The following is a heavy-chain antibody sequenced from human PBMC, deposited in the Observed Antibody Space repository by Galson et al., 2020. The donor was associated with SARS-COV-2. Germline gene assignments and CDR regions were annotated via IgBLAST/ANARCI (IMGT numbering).Heavy chain of an antibody. CDR3: AKFSSWSPVDY. D-gene: IGHD6-13*01. V-gene: IGHV3-30*02. CDR1: GFTFSSYG. Sequence: GGSLTLSCAASGFTFSSYGMRWVRQAPVTGLERVAFIRYDGSNKYYADSVKGRFTISRDNSKNTLYLQMTSLRAEDTAVYYCAKFSSWSPVDYWCQGTLFTVSS. J-gene: IGHJ4*02. CDR2: IRYDGSNK.